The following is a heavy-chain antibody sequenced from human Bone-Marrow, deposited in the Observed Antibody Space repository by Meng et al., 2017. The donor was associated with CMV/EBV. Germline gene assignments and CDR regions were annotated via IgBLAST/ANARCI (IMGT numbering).Heavy chain of an antibody. D-gene: IGHD3-3*01. V-gene: IGHV1-69*05. Sequence: SVKVSCKASGGTFSSYAISWVRQAPGQGLEWMGGIIPIFGTANYAQKFQGRVTITTEESTSTAYMELSSLRSEDTAVYYCARAKLRFLEWLLMSRYGMDVWGQGTTVTVSS. CDR3: ARAKLRFLEWLLMSRYGMDV. CDR1: GGTFSSYA. CDR2: IIPIFGTA. J-gene: IGHJ6*02.